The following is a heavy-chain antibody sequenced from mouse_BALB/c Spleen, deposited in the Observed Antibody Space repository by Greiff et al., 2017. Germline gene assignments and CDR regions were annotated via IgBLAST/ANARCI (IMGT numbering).Heavy chain of an antibody. CDR2: FYPGSGSI. V-gene: IGHV1-62-2*01. CDR3: ARVQIYYDYDGYYAMDY. CDR1: GYTFTEYI. Sequence: QVQLQQSGAGLVKPGASVKLSCKASGYTFTEYIIHWVKQRSGQGLEWIGWFYPGSGSIKYNEKFKDKATLTADKSSSTVYMELSRLTSEDSAVYFCARVQIYYDYDGYYAMDYWGQGTSVTVSS. D-gene: IGHD2-4*01. J-gene: IGHJ4*01.